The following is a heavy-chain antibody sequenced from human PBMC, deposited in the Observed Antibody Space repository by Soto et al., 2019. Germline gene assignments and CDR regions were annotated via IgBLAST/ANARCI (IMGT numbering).Heavy chain of an antibody. CDR3: AGDLTGNAYDRFDS. CDR1: GGSVNSGSHY. Sequence: PSETLSLTCTVSGGSVNSGSHYWSWIRQSPGKGLEWIGYIYYNEGTNNNPSLKSRVTISVDKSKNQFSLRLSSVTAADTAVYYCAGDLTGNAYDRFDSWGPGTLVSVSS. J-gene: IGHJ4*02. D-gene: IGHD1-1*01. V-gene: IGHV4-61*01. CDR2: IYYNEGT.